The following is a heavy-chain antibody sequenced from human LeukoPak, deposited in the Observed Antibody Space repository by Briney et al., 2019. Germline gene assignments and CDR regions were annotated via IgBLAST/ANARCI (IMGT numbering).Heavy chain of an antibody. D-gene: IGHD4-17*01. J-gene: IGHJ4*02. CDR2: IYYSATT. CDR1: GGSISLSYYY. Sequence: SETLSLTCSVSGGSISLSYYYWGWIRQPPGKGLEWIGSIYYSATTYYNPSLKSRVTISVDTSKNQFSLKLSSVTAADTAVYYCARVPTVTFFDYWGQGTLVTVSS. CDR3: ARVPTVTFFDY. V-gene: IGHV4-39*07.